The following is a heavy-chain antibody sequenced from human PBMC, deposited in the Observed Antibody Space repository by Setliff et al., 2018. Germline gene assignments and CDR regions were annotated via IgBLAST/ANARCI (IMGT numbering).Heavy chain of an antibody. V-gene: IGHV4-59*08. D-gene: IGHD1-26*01. CDR3: ARSPSSGAYWNPRPFYSDY. CDR1: GGSVNRDY. J-gene: IGHJ4*02. CDR2: IHYSGST. Sequence: NPSETLSLTCSVSGGSVNRDYWSWIRQPPGKGLEWIGYIHYSGSTTYNPSVKSRVTISLDTSKNHFSLKLDSVTAADTALYYCARSPSSGAYWNPRPFYSDYWARGTLVTVSS.